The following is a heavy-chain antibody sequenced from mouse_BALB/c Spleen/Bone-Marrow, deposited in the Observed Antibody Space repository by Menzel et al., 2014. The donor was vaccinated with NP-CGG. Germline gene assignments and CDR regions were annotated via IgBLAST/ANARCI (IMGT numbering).Heavy chain of an antibody. CDR3: GRGVYYDYDEGAMDY. CDR2: INPYNDGT. Sequence: LMESGPELVKPGASVKMSCKASGYRFTSYVMHWVKQKPGQGLEWIGYINPYNDGTKYNEKFKGKAALTSDKSSSTAYLELSSLTSADSAVYYCGRGVYYDYDEGAMDYWGQGTSVTVSS. J-gene: IGHJ4*01. CDR1: GYRFTSYV. D-gene: IGHD2-4*01. V-gene: IGHV1-14*01.